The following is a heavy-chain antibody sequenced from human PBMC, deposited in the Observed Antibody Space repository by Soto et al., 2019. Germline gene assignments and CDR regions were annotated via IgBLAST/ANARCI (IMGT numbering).Heavy chain of an antibody. D-gene: IGHD2-2*01. J-gene: IGHJ3*02. Sequence: QVQLQQWGAGLLKPSETLSLTCAVYGGSFSSYYWTWIRQTPGKGLEWIGEINHSGSTNYKPSLKSRVSISADTSKKQFSLNLTSVTAADTAVYYCARGECSSNYCFTRWALDIWGQGTVVTVSS. CDR3: ARGECSSNYCFTRWALDI. V-gene: IGHV4-34*01. CDR1: GGSFSSYY. CDR2: INHSGST.